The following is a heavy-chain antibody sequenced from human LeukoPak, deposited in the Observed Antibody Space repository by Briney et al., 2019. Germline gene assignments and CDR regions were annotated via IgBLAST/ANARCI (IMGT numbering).Heavy chain of an antibody. D-gene: IGHD5-12*01. CDR2: ITNKANSYTT. Sequence: GGPLRLSCAASGFTFSDHYMDWVRQAPGKGLEWVGRITNKANSYTTEYAASVKGRFTISRDDSKNSLYLQMNSLKTEDTAVYYCAREGGYGLMDYWGQGTLVTVSS. CDR3: AREGGYGLMDY. V-gene: IGHV3-72*01. J-gene: IGHJ4*02. CDR1: GFTFSDHY.